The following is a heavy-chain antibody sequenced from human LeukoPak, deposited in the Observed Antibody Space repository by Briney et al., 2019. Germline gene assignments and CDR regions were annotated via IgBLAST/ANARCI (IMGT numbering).Heavy chain of an antibody. D-gene: IGHD6-13*01. V-gene: IGHV1-69*10. Sequence: GASVKVSCKASGGTFSNYAISWVRQAPGQGLEWMGRIMPILDIVNFAQMFQGRVTITADKSTTTAYMELTSLRSDDTAVYYCVRDQGVAAAGVFDSWGQGTLVTVSS. CDR3: VRDQGVAAAGVFDS. CDR2: IMPILDIV. CDR1: GGTFSNYA. J-gene: IGHJ4*02.